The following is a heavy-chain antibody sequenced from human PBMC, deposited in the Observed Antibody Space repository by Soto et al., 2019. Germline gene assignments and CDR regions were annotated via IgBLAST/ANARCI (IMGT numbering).Heavy chain of an antibody. CDR2: INAGSGYT. Sequence: ASVKVSCKASGYTFTTFAMHWVRQAPGQRPEWLGWINAGSGYTKYSQNFQDRVTISSDTSASTAYMELSSLRSGDTAIYYCARDRVSLAMFGVPVGVFKNWGQGTLVTVS. CDR3: ARDRVSLAMFGVPVGVFKN. D-gene: IGHD3-3*01. V-gene: IGHV1-3*01. CDR1: GYTFTTFA. J-gene: IGHJ4*02.